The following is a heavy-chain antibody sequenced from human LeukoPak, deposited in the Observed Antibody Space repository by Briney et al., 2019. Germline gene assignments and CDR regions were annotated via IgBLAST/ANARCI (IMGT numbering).Heavy chain of an antibody. V-gene: IGHV4-4*07. J-gene: IGHJ4*02. Sequence: SETLSLTCTVSGDSLSYYYWSWIRQPAGKGLDWIGRIYSSGTTDYNSSLQSRVTISLDTSENQFSLKLSSVTAADTAVYYCASFSDYGGNFFDYWGQGTLVTVSS. CDR3: ASFSDYGGNFFDY. CDR2: IYSSGTT. CDR1: GDSLSYYY. D-gene: IGHD4-23*01.